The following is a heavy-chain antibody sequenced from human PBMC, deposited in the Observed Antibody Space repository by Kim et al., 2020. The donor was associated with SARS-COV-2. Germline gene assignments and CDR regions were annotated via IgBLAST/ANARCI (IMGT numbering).Heavy chain of an antibody. CDR2: IKQDGNQK. J-gene: IGHJ3*02. CDR3: ARDGDLYSSGKDAFDI. CDR1: GFTFSSYW. V-gene: IGHV3-7*01. Sequence: GGSLRLSCAASGFTFSSYWMTWVRQAPGKGLEWVANIKQDGNQKYYVDSVKGRFTISRDNAKNSLYLQMNSLRAEDTAVYYVARDGDLYSSGKDAFDIWGQGTMVTVSS. D-gene: IGHD6-19*01.